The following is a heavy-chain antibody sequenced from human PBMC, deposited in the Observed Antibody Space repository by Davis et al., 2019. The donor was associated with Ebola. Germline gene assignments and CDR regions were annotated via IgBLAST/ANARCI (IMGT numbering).Heavy chain of an antibody. V-gene: IGHV4-31*02. CDR1: GGSFSGYY. Sequence: SQTLSLTCAVYGGSFSGYYWSWIRQHPGKGLEWIGYIYYSGSTYYNPSLKSRVTISVDTSKNQFSLKLSSVTAADTAVYYCARDHWNAGENAFDIWGQGTMVTVSS. CDR2: IYYSGST. CDR3: ARDHWNAGENAFDI. D-gene: IGHD1-1*01. J-gene: IGHJ3*02.